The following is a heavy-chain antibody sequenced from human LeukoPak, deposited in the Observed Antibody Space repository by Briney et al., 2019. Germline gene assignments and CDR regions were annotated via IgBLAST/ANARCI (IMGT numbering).Heavy chain of an antibody. CDR2: TSGSAGSK. CDR3: AKGSPYSGSSFDS. Sequence: GGPLSLSCAASGFTFSTYAMSWVRQAPGKGREWVSTTSGSAGSKYYADSVKGRFTISRDNSKNTLYLQMNSLRAEGTAVYYCAKGSPYSGSSFDSWGQGTLVTVSS. V-gene: IGHV3-23*01. J-gene: IGHJ4*02. D-gene: IGHD1-26*01. CDR1: GFTFSTYA.